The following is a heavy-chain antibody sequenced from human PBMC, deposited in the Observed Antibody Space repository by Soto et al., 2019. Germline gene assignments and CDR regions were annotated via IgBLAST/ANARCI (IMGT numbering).Heavy chain of an antibody. CDR1: GGSISSYY. CDR2: IYYSGST. J-gene: IGHJ5*02. V-gene: IGHV4-59*01. D-gene: IGHD6-13*01. CDR3: ARDTTHSSSWYRWFAP. Sequence: SETLSLTCTVSGGSISSYYWSWIRQPPGKGLEWIGYIYYSGSTNYNPSLKSRVTISVDTSKNQFSLKLSSVTAADTSVYYCARDTTHSSSWYRWFAPWGQGTLVTVSS.